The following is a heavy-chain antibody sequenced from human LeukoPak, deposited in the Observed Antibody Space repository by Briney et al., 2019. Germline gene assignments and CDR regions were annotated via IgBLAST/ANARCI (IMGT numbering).Heavy chain of an antibody. Sequence: SETLSLTCAVYGGSFSGYYWSWIRQPPGKGLEWIGEINHSGSTNYNPSLKSRVTISVDTSKNQFSLKLSSVTAADTAVYYCARFSEASDYGDLSYYFDYWGQGTLVTVSS. CDR1: GGSFSGYY. J-gene: IGHJ4*02. CDR3: ARFSEASDYGDLSYYFDY. V-gene: IGHV4-34*01. CDR2: INHSGST. D-gene: IGHD4-17*01.